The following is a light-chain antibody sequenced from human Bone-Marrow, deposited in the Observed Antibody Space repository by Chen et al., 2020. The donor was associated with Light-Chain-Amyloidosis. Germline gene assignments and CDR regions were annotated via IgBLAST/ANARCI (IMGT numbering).Light chain of an antibody. CDR1: SSNIGNNF. CDR3: GVWDSSLAAGV. Sequence: QSVLTQPPSVSAAPGQKVPISCSGSSSNIGNNFVSWYQQLPGKAPKLLIYDNNQRPAGIPDRFSGSQSGTAATLGITGLQTGDEAAYYCGVWDSSLAAGVFGTGTKVTVL. CDR2: DNN. J-gene: IGLJ1*01. V-gene: IGLV1-51*01.